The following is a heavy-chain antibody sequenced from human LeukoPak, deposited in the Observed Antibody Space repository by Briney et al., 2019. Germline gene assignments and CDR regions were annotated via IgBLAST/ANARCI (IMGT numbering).Heavy chain of an antibody. CDR1: GFTFSDYY. J-gene: IGHJ4*02. V-gene: IGHV3-11*01. CDR3: ARAGIVGAATESPFDN. Sequence: GGSLRLSCAASGFTFSDYYMSWVRQAPGNGLEWVAYISSSGTSIYSADSVKGRFTISRDNAKNSLYLQINSLRAGDTAVYYCARAGIVGAATESPFDNWGQGTLVTGSS. CDR2: ISSSGTSI. D-gene: IGHD1-26*01.